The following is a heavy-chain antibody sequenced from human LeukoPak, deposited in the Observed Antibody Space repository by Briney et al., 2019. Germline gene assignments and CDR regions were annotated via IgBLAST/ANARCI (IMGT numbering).Heavy chain of an antibody. D-gene: IGHD3-10*01. V-gene: IGHV3-23*01. J-gene: IGHJ4*02. CDR1: GFTFSSYG. Sequence: GGTLRLSCAASGFTFSSYGMNWVRQAPGKGLEWVSGIGGSGGSTFYADSVKGRFTISRDNSKNTLYLQMNSLRAEDTAVYYCAKRLSSGSFYDYWGQGTLVTVSS. CDR3: AKRLSSGSFYDY. CDR2: IGGSGGST.